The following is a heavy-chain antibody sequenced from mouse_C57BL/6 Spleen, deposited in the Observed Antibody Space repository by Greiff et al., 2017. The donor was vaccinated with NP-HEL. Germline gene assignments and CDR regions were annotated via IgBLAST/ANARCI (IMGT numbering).Heavy chain of an antibody. CDR2: IYPGDGDT. CDR1: GYAFSSSW. J-gene: IGHJ1*03. CDR3: ARSFHYYGSSWYFDV. V-gene: IGHV1-82*01. Sequence: VQLQQSGPELVKPGASVKISCKASGYAFSSSWMNWVKQRPGKGLEWIGRIYPGDGDTNYNGKFKGKATLTADKSSSTAYMQLSSLTSEDSAVYFCARSFHYYGSSWYFDVWGTGTTVTVSS. D-gene: IGHD1-1*01.